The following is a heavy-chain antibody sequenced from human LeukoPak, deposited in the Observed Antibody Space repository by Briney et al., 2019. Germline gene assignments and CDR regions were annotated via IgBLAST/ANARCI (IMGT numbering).Heavy chain of an antibody. J-gene: IGHJ3*02. CDR3: ARSWSGGDTAADI. CDR1: GGSMTNHY. CDR2: LSTSGTRGNT. D-gene: IGHD3-3*01. Sequence: SETLSLTCTVSGGSMTNHYWTWIRQPAGRGLEWIGRLSTSGTRGNTAYNPSLKSRVAMSLDTSKNQFSLKMTSVTAADAAVYYCARSWSGGDTAADIWGQGTKVTVSS. V-gene: IGHV4-4*07.